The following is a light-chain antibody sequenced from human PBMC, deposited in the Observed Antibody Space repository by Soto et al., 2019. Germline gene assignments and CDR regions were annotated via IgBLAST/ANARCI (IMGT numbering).Light chain of an antibody. Sequence: DIVMTQSPDSLAVSLGERATTNCKSSQRVLYSSNNKNYLAWYQQRPGQPPNLLIYSASTRESGVPERFIGSGSGTDFTLTISSQQAEDVAIYYGQQNFSFPWTFGQGTKVEIK. CDR1: QRVLYSSNNKNY. CDR3: QQNFSFPWT. V-gene: IGKV4-1*01. CDR2: SAS. J-gene: IGKJ1*01.